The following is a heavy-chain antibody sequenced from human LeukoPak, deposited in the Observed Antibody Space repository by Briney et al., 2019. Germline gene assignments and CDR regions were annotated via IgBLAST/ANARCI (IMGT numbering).Heavy chain of an antibody. D-gene: IGHD6-6*01. CDR3: ARGGSSSSDYYYYMDV. Sequence: PSETLSLTCTVSGGSISSYYWSWIRQPPGKGLEWIGYIYYSGSTNYNPSLKSRVTISVDTSKNQFSLKLSSVTAADTAVYYCARGGSSSSDYYYYMDVWGKGTTVTVSS. CDR2: IYYSGST. CDR1: GGSISSYY. J-gene: IGHJ6*03. V-gene: IGHV4-59*01.